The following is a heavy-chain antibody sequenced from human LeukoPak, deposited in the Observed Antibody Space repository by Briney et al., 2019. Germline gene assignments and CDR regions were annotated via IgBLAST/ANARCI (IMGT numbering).Heavy chain of an antibody. V-gene: IGHV1-69*13. Sequence: ASVTVSFKASGGTFRSFAINWVRQAPGKGLEWMGGIIPMINTPKYAQRFQGRVSITADESTSTGYMEVSSLRSEDTAVYYCAIFQGTYSDNDNDFWGQGTLVTVSS. D-gene: IGHD4-17*01. CDR1: GGTFRSFA. J-gene: IGHJ4*02. CDR2: IIPMINTP. CDR3: AIFQGTYSDNDNDF.